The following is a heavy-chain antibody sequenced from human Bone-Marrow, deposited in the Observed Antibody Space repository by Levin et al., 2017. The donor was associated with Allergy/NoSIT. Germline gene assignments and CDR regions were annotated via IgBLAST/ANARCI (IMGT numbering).Heavy chain of an antibody. Sequence: AGGSLRLSCEASGFNFNGFTFSSYGMHWVRQAPGKGLEWVAAISYDGSDKKYADSVKGRFIISRDNSKNTLYLQMNSLRFEDTAVFYCAKGTGGTGRYFDLWGRGTLVTVSS. CDR3: AKGTGGTGRYFDL. CDR1: GFNFNGFTFSSYG. D-gene: IGHD7-27*01. J-gene: IGHJ2*01. V-gene: IGHV3-30*18. CDR2: ISYDGSDK.